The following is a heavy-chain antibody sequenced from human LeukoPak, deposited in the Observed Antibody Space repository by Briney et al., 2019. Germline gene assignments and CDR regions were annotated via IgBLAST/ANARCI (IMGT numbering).Heavy chain of an antibody. CDR3: ARSDGYGLVGI. Sequence: ASETLSLTCAVYGGSFSGYYWSWIRQPPGKGLEWIGEISHSGSTNYNPSLKSRVTISVDKSKNQFSLTLSSVTAADTAMYYCARSDGYGLVGIWGQGTMVTVSS. D-gene: IGHD3-10*01. V-gene: IGHV4-34*01. CDR1: GGSFSGYY. J-gene: IGHJ3*02. CDR2: ISHSGST.